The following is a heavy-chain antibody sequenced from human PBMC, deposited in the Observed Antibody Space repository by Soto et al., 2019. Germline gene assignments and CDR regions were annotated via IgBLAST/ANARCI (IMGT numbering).Heavy chain of an antibody. D-gene: IGHD1-7*01. CDR2: IIPISGAA. Sequence: QVQLVQSGAEVKKPGSSVKVSCKASGGTFSNYVVNWVRQAPGQGLEWMGRIIPISGAANYAQKFQGRVTITADKSTSTSSMELSSLRSEDTAVYYWARDMTRTVVPYFDFWGQGTLVTVSS. CDR1: GGTFSNYV. J-gene: IGHJ4*02. CDR3: ARDMTRTVVPYFDF. V-gene: IGHV1-69*06.